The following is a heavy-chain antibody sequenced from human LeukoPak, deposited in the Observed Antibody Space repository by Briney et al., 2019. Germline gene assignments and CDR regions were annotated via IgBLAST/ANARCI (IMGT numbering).Heavy chain of an antibody. Sequence: SVKVSCKASGGTFSSYAISWVRQAPGQGLEWMGRIIPIFGTANCAQKFQGRVTITTDESTSTAYMALSSLRSEDTAVYYCARDRAGYYLDYWGQGTLVTVSS. J-gene: IGHJ4*02. CDR2: IIPIFGTA. V-gene: IGHV1-69*05. CDR1: GGTFSSYA. CDR3: ARDRAGYYLDY. D-gene: IGHD3-9*01.